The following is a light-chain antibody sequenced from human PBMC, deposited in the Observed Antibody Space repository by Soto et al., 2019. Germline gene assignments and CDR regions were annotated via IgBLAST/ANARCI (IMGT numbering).Light chain of an antibody. J-gene: IGKJ1*01. V-gene: IGKV1-5*03. CDR3: QQYNTFWT. CDR2: KAP. CDR1: ECISSW. Sequence: TLSASAGDRVTITCRASECISSWLAWYQQKPGKAPNLLIYKAPTLQSGVPSRFSGRGSGTEFTLTISSLQPDDFATYYCQQYNTFWTFGQGTKVDNK.